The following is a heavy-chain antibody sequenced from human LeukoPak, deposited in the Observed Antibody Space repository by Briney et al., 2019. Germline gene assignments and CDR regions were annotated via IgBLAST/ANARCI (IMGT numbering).Heavy chain of an antibody. CDR2: ISAYNGNT. Sequence: ASVKVSCKASGYTFTSYGISWVRQAPGQGLEWMGWISAYNGNTNYAQKLQGRVTMTTHTSTSTAYMELRSLSSDDTAVYYGARAEYGSGSYLVPYYFDYWGQGTLVTVSS. CDR1: GYTFTSYG. J-gene: IGHJ4*02. D-gene: IGHD3-10*01. CDR3: ARAEYGSGSYLVPYYFDY. V-gene: IGHV1-18*01.